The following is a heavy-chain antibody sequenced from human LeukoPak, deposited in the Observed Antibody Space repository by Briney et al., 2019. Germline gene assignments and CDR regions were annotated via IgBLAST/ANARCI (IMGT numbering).Heavy chain of an antibody. CDR2: IIPNSGGT. Sequence: ASVKVSCKSSGYTFTGYYMHWVRQAPGQGLEWMGWIIPNSGGTNYAQKFQGRVTMTRDTSISTAYMELSRLRSDDTAVYYCARDRVVVPAAFDYWGQGSLVTVSS. CDR3: ARDRVVVPAAFDY. J-gene: IGHJ4*02. D-gene: IGHD2-2*01. V-gene: IGHV1-2*02. CDR1: GYTFTGYY.